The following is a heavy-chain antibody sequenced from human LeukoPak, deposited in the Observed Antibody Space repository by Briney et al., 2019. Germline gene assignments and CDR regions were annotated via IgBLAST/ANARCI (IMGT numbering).Heavy chain of an antibody. CDR3: ARGHYDVLAASYKWTPDY. CDR2: ITSGGDYI. D-gene: IGHD3-9*01. J-gene: IGHJ4*02. V-gene: IGHV3-21*01. Sequence: GGSLRLSCAASGFTFNTFNMNWVRQAPGEGLEWVPSITSGGDYIYYADSVKGRFTTSRDNAKNSLSLQLNSLRVEDTAVYYCARGHYDVLAASYKWTPDYWGQGTLVTVSS. CDR1: GFTFNTFN.